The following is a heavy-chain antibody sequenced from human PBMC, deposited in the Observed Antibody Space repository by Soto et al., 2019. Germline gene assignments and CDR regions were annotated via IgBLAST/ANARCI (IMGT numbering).Heavy chain of an antibody. CDR2: IYYSGST. J-gene: IGHJ4*02. D-gene: IGHD5-18*01. Sequence: QVQLQESGPGLVKPSQTLSLTCTVSGGSISSGGYYWSWIRQHPGKGLEWIGYIYYSGSTYYNPSLKRRVTQSVDTAKNQFSLKLSSVTAADTAVYYCAREADTYYFDYWGQGTLVTVSS. CDR1: GGSISSGGYY. V-gene: IGHV4-31*03. CDR3: AREADTYYFDY.